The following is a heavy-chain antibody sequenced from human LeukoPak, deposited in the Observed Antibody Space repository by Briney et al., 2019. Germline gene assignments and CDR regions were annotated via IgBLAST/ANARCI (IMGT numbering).Heavy chain of an antibody. V-gene: IGHV4-38-2*02. J-gene: IGHJ5*02. CDR2: IYHSGST. CDR3: ARDTDSGYDSVRWFDP. Sequence: KSSETLSLTCTVSGGSISSYYWGWIRQPPGKGLEWIGSIYHSGSTYYNPSLKSRVTISVDTSKNQFSLKLSSVTAADTAVYYCARDTDSGYDSVRWFDPWGQGTLVTVSS. CDR1: GGSISSYY. D-gene: IGHD5-12*01.